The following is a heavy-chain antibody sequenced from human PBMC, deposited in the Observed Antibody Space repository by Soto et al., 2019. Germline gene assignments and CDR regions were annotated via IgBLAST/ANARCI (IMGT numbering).Heavy chain of an antibody. V-gene: IGHV4-30-4*01. CDR2: IYYSGST. J-gene: IGHJ4*02. Sequence: QVQLQESGPGLVKPSQTLSLTCTVSGGSISSGDYYWSWIRQPPGKGLEWIGYIYYSGSTYYNPSLKSRFNVSVDPSDNPFSRKLSSVTAADTAVYSCARVGGFGATTIDYWGQGTLVTVSS. CDR3: ARVGGFGATTIDY. D-gene: IGHD3-10*01. CDR1: GGSISSGDYY.